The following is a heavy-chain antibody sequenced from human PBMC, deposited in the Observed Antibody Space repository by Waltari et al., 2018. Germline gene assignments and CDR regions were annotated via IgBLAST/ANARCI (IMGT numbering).Heavy chain of an antibody. D-gene: IGHD3-22*01. CDR1: GFTFDDYA. CDR2: ISWNSGSI. J-gene: IGHJ4*02. Sequence: EVQLVESGGGLVQPGRSLRLSCAASGFTFDDYAMHWVRQAPGKGLEWVSGISWNSGSIGYADYVKGRFTISRDNAKNSLYLQMNSLRAEDMALYYCVLSRYYDSSGFDYWGQGTLVTVSS. V-gene: IGHV3-9*03. CDR3: VLSRYYDSSGFDY.